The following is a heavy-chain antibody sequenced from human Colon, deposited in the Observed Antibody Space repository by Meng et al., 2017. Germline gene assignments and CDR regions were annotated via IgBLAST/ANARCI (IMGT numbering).Heavy chain of an antibody. D-gene: IGHD3-22*01. CDR2: IKSKTDGETT. CDR3: TTPRDLYDSTGFDF. CDR1: GFTFTYAW. J-gene: IGHJ4*02. Sequence: ESLKISCEASGFTFTYAWMTWVRQAPGKGLEWVGRIKSKTDGETTDYSAPVKGRFTISRDDSKNTLFLQMSSLKTVDTAVYYCTTPRDLYDSTGFDFWGQGTLVTVSS. V-gene: IGHV3-15*01.